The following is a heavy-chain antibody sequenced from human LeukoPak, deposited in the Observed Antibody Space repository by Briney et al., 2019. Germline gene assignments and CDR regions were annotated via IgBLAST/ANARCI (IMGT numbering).Heavy chain of an antibody. V-gene: IGHV3-73*01. CDR3: TRDSGTYNWFDP. CDR2: IDKKDKGYATAT. CDR1: GFTFSGSA. D-gene: IGHD1-26*01. Sequence: GGSLRLSCAASGFTFSGSAIHWVRQSSGKGLEWVVHIDKKDKGYATATAYAASVKGRFTISRDDSINTAYLQMKSLKTEDTALYYCTRDSGTYNWFDPWGQGTLVTVSS. J-gene: IGHJ5*02.